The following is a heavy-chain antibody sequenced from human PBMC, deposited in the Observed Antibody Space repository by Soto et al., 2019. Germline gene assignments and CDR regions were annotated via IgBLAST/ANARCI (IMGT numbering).Heavy chain of an antibody. D-gene: IGHD3-10*01. V-gene: IGHV3-30*03. CDR1: GFTFSSYG. CDR2: ISYDGRNK. Sequence: GGSLRLSCAASGFTFSSYGMHWVRQAPGKGLEWVAVISYDGRNKFYADSVKGRFTISRDNSKNTLYLQMNSLRAEDTAVYYCGRARGAIDYWGQGTLVTVSS. CDR3: GRARGAIDY. J-gene: IGHJ4*02.